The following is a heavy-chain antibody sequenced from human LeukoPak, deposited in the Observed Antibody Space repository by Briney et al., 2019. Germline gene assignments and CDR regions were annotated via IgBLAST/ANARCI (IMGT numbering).Heavy chain of an antibody. D-gene: IGHD6-13*01. CDR2: IYYSGST. V-gene: IGHV4-59*08. J-gene: IGHJ4*02. CDR3: ARRYSSSWYDDWAFDY. Sequence: SETLSLTCTVSGGSISSYYWSWIRQPPGKGLEWIGYIYYSGSTNYNPSLKSRVTISVDTSKNQFSLKLSSVTAADTAVYYCARRYSSSWYDDWAFDYWGQGTLVTVSS. CDR1: GGSISSYY.